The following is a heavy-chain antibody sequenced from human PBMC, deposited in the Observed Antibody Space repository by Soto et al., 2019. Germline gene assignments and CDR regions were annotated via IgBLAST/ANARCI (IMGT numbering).Heavy chain of an antibody. CDR2: IFHGGST. CDR1: GAPITWGDYS. CDR3: ARSPGALWSVPFDY. Sequence: PSETLSLTCAISGAPITWGDYSWNWIRQPPGKGLEWIGYIFHGGSTYYNPSLRSRVTISVDRSRTQFSLKLSSVTAADTAVYYCARSPGALWSVPFDYWGQGTLVTVSS. J-gene: IGHJ4*02. D-gene: IGHD3-10*01. V-gene: IGHV4-30-2*01.